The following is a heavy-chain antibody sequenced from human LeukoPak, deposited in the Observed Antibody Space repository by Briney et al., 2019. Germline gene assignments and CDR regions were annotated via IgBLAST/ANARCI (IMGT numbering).Heavy chain of an antibody. V-gene: IGHV4-4*07. CDR2: IYSSGST. D-gene: IGHD3-10*01. CDR1: GGSISSYY. Sequence: SYTLSLTCTVSGGSISSYYWSWIRQPAGKGLEWIGRIYSSGSTNYNPSLKSRVTMSVDTSKNQFSLKLSSVTAADTAVYYCARDLGSMVRGVIASGHFDYWGQGTLVTVSS. CDR3: ARDLGSMVRGVIASGHFDY. J-gene: IGHJ4*02.